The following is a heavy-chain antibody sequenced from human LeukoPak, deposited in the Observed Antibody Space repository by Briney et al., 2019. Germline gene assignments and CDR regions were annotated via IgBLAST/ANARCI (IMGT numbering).Heavy chain of an antibody. V-gene: IGHV4-4*02. CDR1: GGSISSSNW. Sequence: PSGTLSLTCAVSGGSISSSNWWSWVRQPPGKGLEWIGEIYHSGSTNYNPSLKSRVTISVDTSKNQFSLKLSSVTAADTAVYYCATLNYDILTGYPTDAFDIWGQGTMVTVSS. J-gene: IGHJ3*02. D-gene: IGHD3-9*01. CDR2: IYHSGST. CDR3: ATLNYDILTGYPTDAFDI.